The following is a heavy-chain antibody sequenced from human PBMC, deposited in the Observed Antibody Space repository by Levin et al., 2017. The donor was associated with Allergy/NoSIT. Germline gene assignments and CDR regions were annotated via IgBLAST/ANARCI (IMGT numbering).Heavy chain of an antibody. CDR3: AGEPNSPYYYHYGLDV. CDR2: IYYDGSA. V-gene: IGHV4-39*07. Sequence: SETLSLTCTVSGGSISDDSYYWAWVRQPPGKGLEWIGSIYYDGSAYYNPSLKTRLTISVDTSKNQFSLRFNSVTAADKAVYYCAGEPNSPYYYHYGLDVWGQGTTVTVSS. D-gene: IGHD2/OR15-2a*01. J-gene: IGHJ6*02. CDR1: GGSISDDSYY.